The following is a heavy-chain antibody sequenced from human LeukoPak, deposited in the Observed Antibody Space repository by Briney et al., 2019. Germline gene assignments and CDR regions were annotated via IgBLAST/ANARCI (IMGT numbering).Heavy chain of an antibody. CDR2: INTNTGNP. V-gene: IGHV7-4-1*02. CDR1: GGTFSSYA. Sequence: ASVKVSCKASGGTFSSYAMNWVRQAPGQGLEWMGWINTNTGNPSYAQGFTGRFVFSLDTSVSTAYPQISSLKAEDTAVYYCAREVATIRNWFDPWGQGTLVTVSS. CDR3: AREVATIRNWFDP. D-gene: IGHD5-12*01. J-gene: IGHJ5*02.